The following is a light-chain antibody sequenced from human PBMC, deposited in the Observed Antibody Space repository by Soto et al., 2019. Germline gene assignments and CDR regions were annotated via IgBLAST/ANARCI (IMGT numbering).Light chain of an antibody. CDR2: GAS. CDR1: QSVSSN. CDR3: KQYNILPWT. V-gene: IGKV3-15*01. J-gene: IGKJ1*01. Sequence: EIVMTQSPATLSVSPGERATLSCRASQSVSSNLAWYQQKPGQAPRLLIYGASIRATGIPARLSGSGSGTDFTLTISSRQSEDFVVYYCKQYNILPWTFGQGTKVEIK.